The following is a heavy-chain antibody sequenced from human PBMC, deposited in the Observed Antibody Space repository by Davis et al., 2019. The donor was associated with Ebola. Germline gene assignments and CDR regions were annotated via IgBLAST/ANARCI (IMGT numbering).Heavy chain of an antibody. CDR3: AREGDCTGGVCYRGDYYYYYGMDV. J-gene: IGHJ6*02. Sequence: ASVKVSCKASGGTFSSYAISWVRQAPGQRLEWMGWINAGNGNTKYSQKFQGRVTITRDTSASTAYMELRSLRSDDTAVYYCAREGDCTGGVCYRGDYYYYYGMDVWGQGTTVTVSS. D-gene: IGHD2-8*02. CDR2: INAGNGNT. V-gene: IGHV1-3*01. CDR1: GGTFSSYA.